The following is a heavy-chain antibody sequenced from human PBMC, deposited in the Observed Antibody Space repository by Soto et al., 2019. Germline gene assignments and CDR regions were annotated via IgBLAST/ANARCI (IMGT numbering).Heavy chain of an antibody. D-gene: IGHD4-17*01. CDR3: ARVVYGDYMKYFGS. V-gene: IGHV4-28*03. Sequence: QVQLQESGPGLVKPSDTLSLSCVVSGYSITTNNWWGWVWQTPGKGLEWIVYTSHRGSTLYNPALSSRAAVSLDTSTNQFFLHLRSVTAVDTAVYYCARVVYGDYMKYFGSWGQGTLVTVSS. J-gene: IGHJ4*02. CDR2: TSHRGST. CDR1: GYSITTNNW.